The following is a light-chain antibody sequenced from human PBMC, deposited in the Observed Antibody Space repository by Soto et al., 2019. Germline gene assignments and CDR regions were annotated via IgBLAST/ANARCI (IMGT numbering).Light chain of an antibody. CDR2: GAS. Sequence: EIVLTQSPGTLSLSPGERATLSCRASQSVNSRFLAWYQQKPGQAPRLLMYGASTRATGIPDRFSGSGSGADFTLTISRLEPEDFAVYYCQQYGSSPPKYTFGQGTKLEIK. V-gene: IGKV3-20*01. CDR3: QQYGSSPPKYT. CDR1: QSVNSRF. J-gene: IGKJ2*01.